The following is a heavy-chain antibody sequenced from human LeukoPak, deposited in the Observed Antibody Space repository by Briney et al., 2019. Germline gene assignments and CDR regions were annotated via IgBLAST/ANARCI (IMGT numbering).Heavy chain of an antibody. CDR2: INPNSGGT. Sequence: GASVKVSCKASGYTFTGYYMHWVRQAPGQGLEWMGWINPNSGGTNYAQKFQGRVTMTRDTSISTAYVELSRLRSDDTAVYYCARDLEDYYDSSGPLDYWGQGTLVTVSS. CDR3: ARDLEDYYDSSGPLDY. V-gene: IGHV1-2*02. J-gene: IGHJ4*02. D-gene: IGHD3-22*01. CDR1: GYTFTGYY.